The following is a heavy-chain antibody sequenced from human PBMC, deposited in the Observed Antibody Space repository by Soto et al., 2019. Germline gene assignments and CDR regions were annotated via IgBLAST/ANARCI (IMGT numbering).Heavy chain of an antibody. Sequence: SETLSLTCTVSGGSISSYYWSWIRQPPGKGLEWIGYIYYSGSTNYNPSLKSRVTISVDTSKNQFSLKLSSVTAADTAVYYCARDLRDGYKTYFDYWGQGTLVTVSS. CDR2: IYYSGST. J-gene: IGHJ4*02. CDR3: ARDLRDGYKTYFDY. V-gene: IGHV4-59*01. D-gene: IGHD5-12*01. CDR1: GGSISSYY.